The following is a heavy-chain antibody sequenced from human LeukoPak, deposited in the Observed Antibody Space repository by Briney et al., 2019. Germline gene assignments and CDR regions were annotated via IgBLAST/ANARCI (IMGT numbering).Heavy chain of an antibody. CDR2: INYSGRT. CDR3: ARDPSGGYDTSYYYYYMDV. Sequence: SSETLSLTCTVSGCSISSYYWSWIRQPPGEGLEWIGGINYSGRTNYNPSLKSRVTISVDTSKNQYSLQLSSVTAEDTAVYYCARDPSGGYDTSYYYYYMDVWGKGTTVTVSS. CDR1: GCSISSYY. V-gene: IGHV4-34*01. D-gene: IGHD5-12*01. J-gene: IGHJ6*03.